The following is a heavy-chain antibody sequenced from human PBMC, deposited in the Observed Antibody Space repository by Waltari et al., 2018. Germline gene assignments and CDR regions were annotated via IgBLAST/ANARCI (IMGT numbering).Heavy chain of an antibody. CDR2: IDPSGGST. J-gene: IGHJ5*02. D-gene: IGHD2-15*01. V-gene: IGHV1-46*01. CDR3: ARSGGSSWLDP. Sequence: QVQLVQSGAEVKKPGASMRVSCKASCYTFTSYYLHWVRQAPGQGLEWMGVIDPSGGSTDYAQKFQGRVTMTRDTSTSTVYMELSSLRSEDTAVFYCARSGGSSWLDPWGQGTLVTVSS. CDR1: CYTFTSYY.